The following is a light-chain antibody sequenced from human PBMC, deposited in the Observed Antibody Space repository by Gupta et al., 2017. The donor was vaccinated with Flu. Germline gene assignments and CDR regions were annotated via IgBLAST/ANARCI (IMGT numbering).Light chain of an antibody. J-gene: IGKJ1*01. V-gene: IGKV1-39*01. Sequence: DIQMTQSPSSLSASVGDRVTITCRASQSISSYLNWYQQKPGKAPKLLIYAASSWQSGVPSRFSGSGYGTDFPLTISSRQPEDFAAYYCQQTDSNPTWTFGQGTKVEIK. CDR3: QQTDSNPTWT. CDR1: QSISSY. CDR2: AAS.